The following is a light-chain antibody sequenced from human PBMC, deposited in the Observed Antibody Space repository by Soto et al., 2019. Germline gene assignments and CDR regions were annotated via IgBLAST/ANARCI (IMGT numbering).Light chain of an antibody. CDR3: SSDTSISIPGV. CDR2: EVS. Sequence: QSALTQPASVSGSPGQSITISCTGTSSDVGGYNYVSWYQQPPGKAPKLMIYEVSYRPSGVSKRFSGSKSGNTASLTISGLQAEDEANYYCSSDTSISIPGVFGGGTKLTVL. CDR1: SSDVGGYNY. V-gene: IGLV2-14*01. J-gene: IGLJ2*01.